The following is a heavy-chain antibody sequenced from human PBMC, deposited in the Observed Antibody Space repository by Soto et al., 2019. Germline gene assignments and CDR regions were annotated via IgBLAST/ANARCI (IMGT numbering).Heavy chain of an antibody. CDR3: ARHEAGWYFDS. CDR2: IYHSGTT. D-gene: IGHD6-25*01. CDR1: GASVSSYY. J-gene: IGHJ4*02. V-gene: IGHV4-59*08. Sequence: SETLSLTCKVSGASVSSYYWGWIRQPPGKGLEWIGQIYHSGTTNYNPSLMSRVTISVDTSKDHFSLTLSSVTAADTAVYYCARHEAGWYFDSWGQGTLVTVSS.